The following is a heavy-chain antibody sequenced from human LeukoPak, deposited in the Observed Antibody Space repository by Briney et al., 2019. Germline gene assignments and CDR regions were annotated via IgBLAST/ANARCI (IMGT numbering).Heavy chain of an antibody. V-gene: IGHV4-39*01. CDR2: VSHSGSI. J-gene: IGHJ4*01. D-gene: IGHD5-12*01. Sequence: PSETLSLTCTVSGGSISSSSYSWGWIRQPPGKGLEWIGSVSHSGSINYDPSLKNRVTISVDTSKNQFSLKLSSVTAADTAVYYCWAIVTTIKLDFWGQEPWSPSPQ. CDR3: WAIVTTIKLDF. CDR1: GGSISSSSYS.